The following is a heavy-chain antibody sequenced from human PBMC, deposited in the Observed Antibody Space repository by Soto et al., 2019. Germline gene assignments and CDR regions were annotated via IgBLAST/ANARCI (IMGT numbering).Heavy chain of an antibody. CDR2: IYYSGST. D-gene: IGHD6-19*01. J-gene: IGHJ3*02. Sequence: ETLSLTCTVSGGSVSSGSYYWSWIRQPPGKGLEWIGYIYYSGSTNYNPSLKSRVTISVDTSKNQFSLKLGSVTAADTAVYYCARIKRSSGWYDAFDIWGQGTMVTVSS. CDR3: ARIKRSSGWYDAFDI. V-gene: IGHV4-61*01. CDR1: GGSVSSGSYY.